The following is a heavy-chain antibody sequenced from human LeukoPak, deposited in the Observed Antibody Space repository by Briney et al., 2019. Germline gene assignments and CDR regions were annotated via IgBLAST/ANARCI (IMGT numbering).Heavy chain of an antibody. CDR3: ATDKGDSPDY. CDR2: LIGSVINT. CDR1: GFTFSSYA. J-gene: IGHJ4*02. V-gene: IGHV3-23*01. Sequence: GGSLRLSCAASGFTFSSYAMAWVRQAPGKGLGWVSGLIGSVINTYYADSVKGRFTISRDNPKNTLYLQTNSLRAEDTAVYYRATDKGDSPDYWGQGPLATVSS. D-gene: IGHD2-15*01.